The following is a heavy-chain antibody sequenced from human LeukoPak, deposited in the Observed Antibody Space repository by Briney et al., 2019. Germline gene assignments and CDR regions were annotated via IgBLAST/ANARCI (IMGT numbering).Heavy chain of an antibody. CDR2: IYYSGST. D-gene: IGHD2-21*01. J-gene: IGHJ5*02. V-gene: IGHV4-59*01. CDR3: ARGSLVSNSATGP. CDR1: GGSISSYY. Sequence: PSETLSLTCTVSGGSISSYYWSWIRQPPGKGLEWIGYIYYSGSTNYNPSLRSRVTISVDTSKNQFSLKLSSVTAADTAVYYCARGSLVSNSATGPWGQGTLVTVSS.